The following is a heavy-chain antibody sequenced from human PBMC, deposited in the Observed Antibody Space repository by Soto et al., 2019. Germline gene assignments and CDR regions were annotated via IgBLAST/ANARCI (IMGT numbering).Heavy chain of an antibody. J-gene: IGHJ6*02. CDR1: GASIITSYY. V-gene: IGHV4-39*01. Sequence: SETLSLTCSVSGASIITSYYWAWIRQPPGKGLEWIGSIYYSGGTYYNPSLKSRVTISVDTSKSQFSLMLASVTAADTAVYYCARHDWARFYGMDVWGQGTTVTVSS. CDR3: ARHDWARFYGMDV. CDR2: IYYSGGT. D-gene: IGHD2-21*01.